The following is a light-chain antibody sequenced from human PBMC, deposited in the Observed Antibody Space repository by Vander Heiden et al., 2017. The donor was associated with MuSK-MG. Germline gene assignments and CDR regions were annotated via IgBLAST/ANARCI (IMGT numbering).Light chain of an antibody. CDR1: QHVGDC. CDR3: QQCDSRPLS. CDR2: GVS. V-gene: IGKV3-11*01. Sequence: EVVLTQSPRTLSSSPGETATLSCRASQHVGDCLAWYKQKPGQAPRLLISGVSKRAPDIPGRFSGSGSGTDFTLTIRNLDSEDFALYFCQQCDSRPLSFGGGTNV. J-gene: IGKJ4*01.